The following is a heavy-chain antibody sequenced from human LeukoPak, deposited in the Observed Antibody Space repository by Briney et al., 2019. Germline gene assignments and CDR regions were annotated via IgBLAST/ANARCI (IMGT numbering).Heavy chain of an antibody. J-gene: IGHJ4*02. D-gene: IGHD6-13*01. CDR2: ISGSSGST. CDR1: GFTISSND. Sequence: AGTLTLTCAAAGFTISSNDRSWVGQAPGKEREGVTDISGSSGSTYYADSVKGRFTISRDNSKNQLYLQMNSLTAEDTAVYYCAKRFSYSWYLHYWGQGALVTVSP. CDR3: AKRFSYSWYLHY. V-gene: IGHV3-23*01.